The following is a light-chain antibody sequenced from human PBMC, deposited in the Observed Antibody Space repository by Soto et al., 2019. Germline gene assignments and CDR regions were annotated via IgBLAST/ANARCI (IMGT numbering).Light chain of an antibody. Sequence: EIVLTQSRGTLALSRGARSTLSRTASQSVSISLAWYQQKPGQAPRLLIYDASNRATGVPARFSGSGSGTDFTLTVSSLEPEDFALYYCQQRSNWPPEITFGQGTRLEIK. J-gene: IGKJ5*01. CDR1: QSVSIS. CDR2: DAS. CDR3: QQRSNWPPEIT. V-gene: IGKV3-11*01.